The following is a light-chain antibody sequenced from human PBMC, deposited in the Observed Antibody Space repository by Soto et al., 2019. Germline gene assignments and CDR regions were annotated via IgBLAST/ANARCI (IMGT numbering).Light chain of an antibody. CDR2: NVS. CDR3: SSYSGTSALYV. CDR1: SSDIGAYNY. Sequence: QSALTQPASVSGSPGQSITLSCTGTSSDIGAYNYVSWYQQHPGRAPKLMISNVSNRPSGVSNRFSGSKSGNTASLTISGLQTEDEADYFCSSYSGTSALYVFGAGTKLTVL. V-gene: IGLV2-14*03. J-gene: IGLJ1*01.